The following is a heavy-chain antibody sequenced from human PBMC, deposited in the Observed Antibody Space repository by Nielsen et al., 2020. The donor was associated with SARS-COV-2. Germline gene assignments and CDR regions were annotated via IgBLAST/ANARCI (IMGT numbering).Heavy chain of an antibody. J-gene: IGHJ4*02. Sequence: GGSLRLSCAASGFTFDDYGMSWVRQAPGKGLEWVSGINWNGGSTGYADSVKGRFTISRDNAKNSLYLQMNRLRAEDTAVYYCVRAAGSSWHFDYWGQGTLVTVSP. V-gene: IGHV3-20*04. D-gene: IGHD6-13*01. CDR2: INWNGGST. CDR1: GFTFDDYG. CDR3: VRAAGSSWHFDY.